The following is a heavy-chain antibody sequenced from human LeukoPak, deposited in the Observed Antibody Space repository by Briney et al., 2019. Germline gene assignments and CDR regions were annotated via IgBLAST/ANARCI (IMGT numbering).Heavy chain of an antibody. Sequence: SQTLSLTFAISGDSVSSNSAVWNWIRQSPSRGLEWLGSTYYRSRRYNDYAVAVKSRISVNPYTSKNQFSLQLTSVTPEDTAVYYCTRGGAAAGFDFWGQGTLVTVSS. J-gene: IGHJ4*02. CDR3: TRGGAAAGFDF. CDR2: TYYRSRRYN. D-gene: IGHD6-13*01. CDR1: GDSVSSNSAV. V-gene: IGHV6-1*01.